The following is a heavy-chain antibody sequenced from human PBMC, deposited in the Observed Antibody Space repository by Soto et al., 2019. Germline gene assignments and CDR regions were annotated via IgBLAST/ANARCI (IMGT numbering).Heavy chain of an antibody. J-gene: IGHJ6*02. CDR1: GYTFTGYY. Sequence: ASVKVSCKASGYTFTGYYMHWVRQAPGQGLEWMGWINPNSGGTNYAQKFQGWVTMTRDTSISTAYMELSSLRSEDTAVYYCVRDLEHYDILTGSLRYYYGMDVWGQGTTVTVSS. CDR2: INPNSGGT. V-gene: IGHV1-2*04. D-gene: IGHD3-9*01. CDR3: VRDLEHYDILTGSLRYYYGMDV.